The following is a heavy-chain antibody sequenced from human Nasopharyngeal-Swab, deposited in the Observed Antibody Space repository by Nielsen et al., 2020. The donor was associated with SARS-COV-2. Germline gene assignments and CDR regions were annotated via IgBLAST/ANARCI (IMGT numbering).Heavy chain of an antibody. J-gene: IGHJ5*02. CDR3: ARGYSSGWLFDP. Sequence: ASVKVSCKASGYTFTSYYMHWVRQAPVQGLEWMGIINPSGGSTSYAQKFQGRVTITRDTSTSTVYMELSSLRSEDTAVYYCARGYSSGWLFDPWGQGTLVTVSS. V-gene: IGHV1-46*01. D-gene: IGHD6-19*01. CDR2: INPSGGST. CDR1: GYTFTSYY.